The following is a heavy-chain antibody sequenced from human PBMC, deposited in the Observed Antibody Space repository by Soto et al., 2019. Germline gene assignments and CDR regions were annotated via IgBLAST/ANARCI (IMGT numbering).Heavy chain of an antibody. J-gene: IGHJ4*02. CDR1: GYTFTSYY. D-gene: IGHD1-1*01. CDR3: ARGRYGDY. CDR2: INPSGGST. V-gene: IGHV1-46*01. Sequence: ASVKVSCKASGYTFTSYYMYWVRQAPGQGLEWMGIINPSGGSTSYAQKFQGRVTVTRDTSTSTAYMELRSLRSDDTAVFYCARGRYGDYWGQGALVTVSS.